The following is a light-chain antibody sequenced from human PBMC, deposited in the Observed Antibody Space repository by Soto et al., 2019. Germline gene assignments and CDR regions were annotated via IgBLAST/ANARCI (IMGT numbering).Light chain of an antibody. Sequence: EIVLTQSPGALSLSPGERVTLSCRASQSVRSSYLVWYQQKPGQAPRLLIYGASTRAAGIPDRFSASGSGTDLTLTITRLENEDFAVYYCQLYANSPLYIFGRGTKLEIK. J-gene: IGKJ2*01. CDR2: GAS. V-gene: IGKV3-20*01. CDR3: QLYANSPLYI. CDR1: QSVRSSY.